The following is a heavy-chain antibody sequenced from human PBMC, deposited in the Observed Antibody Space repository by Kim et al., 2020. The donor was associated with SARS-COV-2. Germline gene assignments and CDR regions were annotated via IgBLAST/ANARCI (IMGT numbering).Heavy chain of an antibody. Sequence: SVKVSCKASGGTFSSHAISWVRQAPGQGLEWMGGIIPIFGTANYAQKFQGRVTITADESTSTAYMELSSLRSEDTAVYYCARDPIDYGSGRTYYYGMDVWGQGTTFTVSS. CDR1: GGTFSSHA. J-gene: IGHJ6*02. V-gene: IGHV1-69*13. CDR3: ARDPIDYGSGRTYYYGMDV. D-gene: IGHD3-10*01. CDR2: IIPIFGTA.